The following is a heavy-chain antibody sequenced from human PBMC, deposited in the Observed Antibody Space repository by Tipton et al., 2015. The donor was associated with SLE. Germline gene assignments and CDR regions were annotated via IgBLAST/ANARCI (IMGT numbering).Heavy chain of an antibody. Sequence: TLSLTCTVSGGSITSHFWSWIRQPPGKGLEWIGYINYSGSTNYNPSLKSRVTISVDTSKNQFSLKVTSMTAADTAVYYCARGTGSYGSNLDYWGQGTLVTVST. CDR1: GGSITSHF. D-gene: IGHD1-26*01. CDR3: ARGTGSYGSNLDY. CDR2: INYSGST. V-gene: IGHV4-59*08. J-gene: IGHJ4*02.